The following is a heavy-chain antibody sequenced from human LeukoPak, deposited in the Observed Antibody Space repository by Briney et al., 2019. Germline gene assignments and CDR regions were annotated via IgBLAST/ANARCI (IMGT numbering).Heavy chain of an antibody. CDR1: GGTFSSYA. Sequence: SVKVSCKASGGTFSSYAISWVRQAPGQGLEWMGRIIPILGIANYAQKFQGRVTITADKSTSTAYMELSSLRSEDTAVYYCARGDFTELRDYGMDVWGQGTTVTVSS. V-gene: IGHV1-69*04. D-gene: IGHD3-3*01. J-gene: IGHJ6*02. CDR2: IIPILGIA. CDR3: ARGDFTELRDYGMDV.